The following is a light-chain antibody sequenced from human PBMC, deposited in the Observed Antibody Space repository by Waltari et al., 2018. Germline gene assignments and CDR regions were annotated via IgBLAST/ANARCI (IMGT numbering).Light chain of an antibody. CDR1: HAISNY. CDR3: QHYYNYPIT. J-gene: IGKJ4*01. V-gene: IGKV1-8*01. CDR2: AAS. Sequence: AIRMTQSPSSFSASTGDTITMTCRASHAISNYLVWYQQKPGRAPKLQIYAASTLQDGVPSRFSGSGSGTDFTLTISYLQSEDFATYYCQHYYNYPITFGGGTKVEIK.